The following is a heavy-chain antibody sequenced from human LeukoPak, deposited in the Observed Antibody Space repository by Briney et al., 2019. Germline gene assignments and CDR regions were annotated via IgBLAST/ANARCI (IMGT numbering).Heavy chain of an antibody. D-gene: IGHD3-22*01. Sequence: GASVKVSCKASGYTFTSYGISWVRQAPGQGLEWMGWISAYNGNTNYAQKLQGRVTMTTDTSTSTAYMELRSLRSDDTAVYYCARAVVINLYYYDSSGLDTQADYWGQGTLVTVSS. J-gene: IGHJ4*02. CDR3: ARAVVINLYYYDSSGLDTQADY. V-gene: IGHV1-18*01. CDR1: GYTFTSYG. CDR2: ISAYNGNT.